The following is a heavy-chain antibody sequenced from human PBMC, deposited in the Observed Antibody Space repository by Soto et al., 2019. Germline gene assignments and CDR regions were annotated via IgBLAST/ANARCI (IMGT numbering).Heavy chain of an antibody. CDR1: GGSFSGYY. CDR3: AGPGAVVVAANAFDI. Sequence: QVQLQQWGAGLLKPSETLSLTCAVYGGSFSGYYWSWIRQPPGKGLEWIGEINHSGSTNYNPSLKSRVTISVDTSKNQFSRKLSSVTAADTAVYYCAGPGAVVVAANAFDIWGQGTMVTVSS. J-gene: IGHJ3*02. V-gene: IGHV4-34*01. CDR2: INHSGST. D-gene: IGHD2-15*01.